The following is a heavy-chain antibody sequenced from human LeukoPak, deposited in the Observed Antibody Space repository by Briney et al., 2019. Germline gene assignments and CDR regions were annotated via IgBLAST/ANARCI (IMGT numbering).Heavy chain of an antibody. CDR2: ISAYNGNT. V-gene: IGHV1-18*01. CDR1: GYTFTSYG. Sequence: ASVKVSCKASGYTFTSYGISWVRQAPGQGLEWMGWISAYNGNTNYAQKLQGRVTTTTDTSTSTAYMELTSLRSDDTAVYYCARVVSPDIVVVPAATHFANYYYYYMDVWGKGTTVTVSS. D-gene: IGHD2-2*01. CDR3: ARVVSPDIVVVPAATHFANYYYYYMDV. J-gene: IGHJ6*03.